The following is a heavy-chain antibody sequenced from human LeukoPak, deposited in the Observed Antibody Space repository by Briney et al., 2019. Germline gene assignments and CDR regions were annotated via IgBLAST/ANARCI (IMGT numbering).Heavy chain of an antibody. J-gene: IGHJ4*02. D-gene: IGHD3-3*01. CDR1: GASYNAYY. CDR2: IDHRGTA. CDR3: AVGITILGVAASFDS. Sequence: PSETLSLTCAVYGASYNAYYWSWIRQPPGKGLEWIGDIDHRGTATYNPSLKSRLTISADESKNQFSLKLNSVTDADTAVYYCAVGITILGVAASFDSCGQGNLVIVSS. V-gene: IGHV4-34*01.